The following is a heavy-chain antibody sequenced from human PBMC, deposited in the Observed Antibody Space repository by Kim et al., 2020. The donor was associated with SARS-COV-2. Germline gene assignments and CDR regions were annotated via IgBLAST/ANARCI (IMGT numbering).Heavy chain of an antibody. CDR3: AKAGGGLDV. Sequence: GSNMIYADSVKGRFTISRDNAKNTLYLKRDSLRAGDTAVYYCAKAGGGLDVWGQGTTVTVSS. V-gene: IGHV3-74*01. D-gene: IGHD3-10*01. CDR2: GSNM. J-gene: IGHJ6*02.